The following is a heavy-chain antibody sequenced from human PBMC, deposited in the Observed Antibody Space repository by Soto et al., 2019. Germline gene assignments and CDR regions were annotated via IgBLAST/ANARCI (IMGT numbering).Heavy chain of an antibody. D-gene: IGHD2-15*01. J-gene: IGHJ4*02. Sequence: SETLSLTCTVSGASISSGGYYWGWIRQHPGKGLEWIGYIYYSGSTYYNPSLRSRVTISLDTSKNQFSLKLRSVTAADTAVYYCATLPPRIVVVVLPIPSWGQGTLVTVSS. CDR2: IYYSGST. CDR1: GASISSGGYY. V-gene: IGHV4-31*03. CDR3: ATLPPRIVVVVLPIPS.